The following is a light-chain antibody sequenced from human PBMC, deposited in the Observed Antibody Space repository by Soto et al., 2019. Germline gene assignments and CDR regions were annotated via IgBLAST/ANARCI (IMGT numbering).Light chain of an antibody. V-gene: IGLV2-14*03. J-gene: IGLJ1*01. CDR2: DVS. Sequence: QSALPQPASVSGSPGQSITISCTGTSSDIGGYNYVSWYQQLPGKVPKLIIYDVSNRPSGVSDRFSGSKSGNAASLTISGLQYEDEADYYCSSYTSTSTLYVFGTGTKLTVL. CDR3: SSYTSTSTLYV. CDR1: SSDIGGYNY.